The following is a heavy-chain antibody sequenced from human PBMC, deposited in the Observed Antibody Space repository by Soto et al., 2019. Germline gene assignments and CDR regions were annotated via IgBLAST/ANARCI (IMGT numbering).Heavy chain of an antibody. Sequence: QVQLVESGGGVVQPGRSLRLSCAASGFTFSSYAMHWVRQAPGKGLEWVAVISYDGSNKYYADSVKGRFTISRDNSKNTLYLQMNSLRAEDTAVYYCARRVIQQQLVRVTFDYWGQGTLVTVSS. J-gene: IGHJ4*02. V-gene: IGHV3-30-3*01. CDR2: ISYDGSNK. D-gene: IGHD6-13*01. CDR3: ARRVIQQQLVRVTFDY. CDR1: GFTFSSYA.